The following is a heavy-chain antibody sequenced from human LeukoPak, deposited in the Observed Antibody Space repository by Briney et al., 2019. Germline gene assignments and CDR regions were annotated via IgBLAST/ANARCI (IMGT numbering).Heavy chain of an antibody. D-gene: IGHD4-17*01. CDR3: ARQYYGDYGGDFGC. CDR1: GYRLIELS. CDR2: FDPEGTET. V-gene: IGHV1-24*01. Sequence: ASVKVSCEVSGYRLIELSMHWVRQAPGKGLEWMGGFDPEGTETVYAQNFQGRVTMIEDTSTDTAYMELSSLRSEDTAVYYCARQYYGDYGGDFGCWGQGTLVTISS. J-gene: IGHJ4*02.